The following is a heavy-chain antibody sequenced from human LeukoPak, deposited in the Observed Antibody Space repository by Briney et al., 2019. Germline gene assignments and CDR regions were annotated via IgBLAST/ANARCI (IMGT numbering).Heavy chain of an antibody. CDR1: GYSFTGYW. D-gene: IGHD2-15*01. J-gene: IGHJ3*02. V-gene: IGHV5-51*03. CDR2: ISFGYSDS. Sequence: KPGESLKISCKGSGYSFTGYWIGWVRQMPGKGLEWMGIISFGYSDSRYSPSFQGKVTISVATSINNAYLQWSNQNATDTAMHDFAAARPHRGFDIWGQGTSVTVS. CDR3: AAARPHRGFDI.